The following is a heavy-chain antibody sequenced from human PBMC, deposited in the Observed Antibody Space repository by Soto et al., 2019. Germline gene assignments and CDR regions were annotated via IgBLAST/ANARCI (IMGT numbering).Heavy chain of an antibody. D-gene: IGHD2-21*01. J-gene: IGHJ5*02. V-gene: IGHV4-59*01. CDR2: VYSSGST. CDR1: GDSITSYN. Sequence: SLTCTVSGDSITSYNWNWLRQPPGKALEWIGYVYSSGSTNYNPSLKSRVTISVDTSRNQFSLKVNSVTAADTAVYYCARRAVVAVTGSLDNWLDPWGQGILVTVSS. CDR3: ARRAVVAVTGSLDNWLDP.